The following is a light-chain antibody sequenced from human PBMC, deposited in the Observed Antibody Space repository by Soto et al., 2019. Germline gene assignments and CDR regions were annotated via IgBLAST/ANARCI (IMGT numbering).Light chain of an antibody. Sequence: DIQMTQSPSTLSAFVGDRVTITCRASQSISSWLAWYQQKPGKAPKLLIYDASSLYSGVPSRFSGSGSGTEFTLTISSLQPDDFATYYCQHYSSYFSKFGQGTKVDIK. V-gene: IGKV1-5*01. CDR3: QHYSSYFSK. CDR2: DAS. CDR1: QSISSW. J-gene: IGKJ1*01.